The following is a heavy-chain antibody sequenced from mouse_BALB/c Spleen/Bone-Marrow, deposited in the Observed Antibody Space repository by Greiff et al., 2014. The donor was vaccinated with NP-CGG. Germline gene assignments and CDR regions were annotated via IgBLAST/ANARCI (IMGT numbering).Heavy chain of an antibody. D-gene: IGHD1-1*01. CDR2: INPSSGYN. J-gene: IGHJ3*01. CDR3: AGYYYGEGFAY. CDR1: GYTFTSYW. V-gene: IGHV1-7*01. Sequence: VQLQQSGAELAKPGASVKMSCKASGYTFTSYWMHWVKQRPGQGLEWIGYINPSSGYNEYNQKFKDKATLTADKSSSTAYMQLSSLTSEDSAVYYCAGYYYGEGFAYWGQGTLVTVFA.